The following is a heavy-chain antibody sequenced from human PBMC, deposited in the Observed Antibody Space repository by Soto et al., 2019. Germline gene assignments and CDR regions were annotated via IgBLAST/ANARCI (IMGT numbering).Heavy chain of an antibody. CDR3: ASRSGQLPYYFDY. D-gene: IGHD5-18*01. V-gene: IGHV1-18*01. CDR1: GYTFTNYG. CDR2: ISAYNGNT. Sequence: QVHLVQSGAEVKKPGASVKVSCKASGYTFTNYGITWVRRAPGQGFEWMGWISAYNGNTNYAQNLQGRVTMTTYTSTSTVYMDLRTLRSDDTAVYYCASRSGQLPYYFDYWGQGTLVTVSS. J-gene: IGHJ4*02.